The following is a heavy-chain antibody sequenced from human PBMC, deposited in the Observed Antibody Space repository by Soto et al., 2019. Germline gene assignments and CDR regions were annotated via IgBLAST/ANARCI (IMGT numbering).Heavy chain of an antibody. CDR3: AAITYSGSYFCDY. V-gene: IGHV1-69*05. CDR1: GGTFSSYA. J-gene: IGHJ4*02. D-gene: IGHD1-26*01. Sequence: SVKVSCKASGGTFSSYAISWVRQAPGQGLEWMGGIIPIFGTANYAQKFQERVTITRDMSTSTAYMELSSLRSEDTAVYYCAAITYSGSYFCDYWGQGTLVTVSS. CDR2: IIPIFGTA.